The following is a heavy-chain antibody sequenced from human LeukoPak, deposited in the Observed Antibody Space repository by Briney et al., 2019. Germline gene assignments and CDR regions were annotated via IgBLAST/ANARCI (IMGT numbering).Heavy chain of an antibody. Sequence: PGGSLRLSCAASGFTVSSNYMSWVRQAPGKGLEWVSVIYSGGSTYYADSVKGRFTISRDNAKNSLYLQMNSLRAEDTALYYCAKDMLAVAGPFDYWGQGTLVTVSS. V-gene: IGHV3-53*05. J-gene: IGHJ4*02. CDR2: IYSGGST. CDR3: AKDMLAVAGPFDY. CDR1: GFTVSSNY. D-gene: IGHD6-19*01.